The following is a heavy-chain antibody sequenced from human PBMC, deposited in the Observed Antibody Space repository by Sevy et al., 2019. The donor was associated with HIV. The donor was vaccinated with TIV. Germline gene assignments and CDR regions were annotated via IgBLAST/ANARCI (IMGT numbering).Heavy chain of an antibody. V-gene: IGHV3-11*01. CDR2: ISDSSDRAI. J-gene: IGHJ6*02. CDR1: GFTFSDHY. Sequence: GGSLRLSCVASGFTFSDHYMSWVRQAPGKGLEWISYISDSSDRAIFYADSVKGGFTISRDNAKRSLYLDINSLRVDDTVIYYCASVARGSGSYFEYGMDVWGQGTSVTVSS. D-gene: IGHD3-10*01. CDR3: ASVARGSGSYFEYGMDV.